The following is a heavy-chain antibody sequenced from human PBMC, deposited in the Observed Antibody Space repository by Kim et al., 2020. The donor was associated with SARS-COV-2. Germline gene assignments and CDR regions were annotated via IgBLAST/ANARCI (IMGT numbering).Heavy chain of an antibody. CDR2: MNPNSGNT. CDR1: GYTFTSYD. Sequence: ASVKVSCKASGYTFTSYDINWVRQATGQGLEWMGWMNPNSGNTGYAQNFQGRVTMTRNISISTAYMELSSLRSEDTAVYYCARDIRYFDWLLYSGRYYYYGMDVWGQGTTVTVSS. J-gene: IGHJ6*02. V-gene: IGHV1-8*01. D-gene: IGHD3-9*01. CDR3: ARDIRYFDWLLYSGRYYYYGMDV.